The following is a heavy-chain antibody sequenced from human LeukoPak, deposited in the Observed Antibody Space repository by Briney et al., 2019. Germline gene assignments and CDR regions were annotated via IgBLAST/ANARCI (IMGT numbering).Heavy chain of an antibody. D-gene: IGHD3-3*01. Sequence: PGGSLRLSCSASGFTFSSYAMHWVRQAPGKGLEWVAVISYDGSNKYYADSVKGRFTISRDNSKNTLYLQMNSLRAEDTAVYYCARDFWSGYDHWGTTDYWGQGTLVTVSS. CDR1: GFTFSSYA. CDR2: ISYDGSNK. CDR3: ARDFWSGYDHWGTTDY. J-gene: IGHJ4*02. V-gene: IGHV3-30*04.